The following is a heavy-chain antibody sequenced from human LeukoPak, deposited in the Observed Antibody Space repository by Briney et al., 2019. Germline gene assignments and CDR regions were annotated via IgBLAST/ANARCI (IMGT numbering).Heavy chain of an antibody. CDR3: AKVFNTLLWFGESFDY. CDR2: ISGSGGST. D-gene: IGHD3-10*01. V-gene: IGHV3-23*01. J-gene: IGHJ4*02. Sequence: GGSLRLSCAASGFTFSSYAMSWVRQAPGKGLEWVSAISGSGGSTYYADSVKGRFTISRDNSKNTLYLRMNSLRAEDTAVYYCAKVFNTLLWFGESFDYWGQGTLVTVSS. CDR1: GFTFSSYA.